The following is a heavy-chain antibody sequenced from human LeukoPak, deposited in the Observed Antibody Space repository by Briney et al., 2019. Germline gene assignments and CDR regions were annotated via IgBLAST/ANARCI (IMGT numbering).Heavy chain of an antibody. D-gene: IGHD3-10*01. CDR1: GGSISSGGYY. CDR2: IYYSGST. V-gene: IGHV4-31*03. J-gene: IGHJ5*02. Sequence: TSETLSLTCTVSGGSISSGGYYWSRIRQHPGKGLEWIGYIYYSGSTYYNPSLKSRVTISVDTSKNQFSLKLSSVTAADTAVYYCARVIPTMVRGVIIKGNWFDPWGQGTLVTVSS. CDR3: ARVIPTMVRGVIIKGNWFDP.